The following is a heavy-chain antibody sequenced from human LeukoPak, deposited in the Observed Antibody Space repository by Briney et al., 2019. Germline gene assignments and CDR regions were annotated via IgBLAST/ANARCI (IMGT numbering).Heavy chain of an antibody. CDR3: ARGVSYIAT. Sequence: SETLSLTCTVSGIFINTYYWSWIRQPPGKGLEWIGYVYDSVSTNYNPSLKSRVTISADTSKNQFSLKLSSVTAADTAVYYCARGVSYIATWGPGTLVTVSS. J-gene: IGHJ5*02. CDR2: VYDSVST. D-gene: IGHD2-21*01. V-gene: IGHV4-59*01. CDR1: GIFINTYY.